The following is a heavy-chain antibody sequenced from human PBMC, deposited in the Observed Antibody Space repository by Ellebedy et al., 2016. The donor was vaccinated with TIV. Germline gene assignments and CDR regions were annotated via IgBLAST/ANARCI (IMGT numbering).Heavy chain of an antibody. CDR2: ISFDGSNK. CDR1: GFIFHTYD. V-gene: IGHV3-30*04. Sequence: GGSLRLSXAASGFIFHTYDVHWVRQAPGKGLEWVALISFDGSNKLYADSVKGRFTISRDNAKNTLSLQMNSLGGDDTAVYYCARGSPDYYDNRPYPFDLWGQGTMVTVSS. J-gene: IGHJ3*01. D-gene: IGHD3-22*01. CDR3: ARGSPDYYDNRPYPFDL.